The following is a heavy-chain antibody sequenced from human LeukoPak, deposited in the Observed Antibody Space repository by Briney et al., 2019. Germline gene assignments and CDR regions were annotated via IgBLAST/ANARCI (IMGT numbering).Heavy chain of an antibody. Sequence: GGSLRLSCEASGFAFSFSAISWLPQPPGKGREWVSTINAISGTTSYAASERGRFTIARDNSKNTLYLQLNTLRAEDTAVYYCAKPIVGGLAVTADWFDPWGQGTLVVVSS. CDR2: INAISGTT. J-gene: IGHJ5*01. CDR1: GFAFSFSA. CDR3: AKPIVGGLAVTADWFDP. V-gene: IGHV3-23*01. D-gene: IGHD6-19*01.